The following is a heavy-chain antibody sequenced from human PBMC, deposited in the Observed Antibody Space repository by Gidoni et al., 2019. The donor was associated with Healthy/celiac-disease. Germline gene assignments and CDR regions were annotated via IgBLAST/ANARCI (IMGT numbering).Heavy chain of an antibody. CDR3: ARNQYYYDSSGYPPFDY. CDR1: GFTFSSYS. D-gene: IGHD3-22*01. J-gene: IGHJ4*02. CDR2: ISSSSSTI. V-gene: IGHV3-48*01. Sequence: EVQLVESGGGLVQPGGSLRLSCAASGFTFSSYSMNWVRQAPGKGLEWVSYISSSSSTIYYADSVKGRFTISRDNAKNALYRQMNSLRAEDTAVYYCARNQYYYDSSGYPPFDYWGQGTLVNVSS.